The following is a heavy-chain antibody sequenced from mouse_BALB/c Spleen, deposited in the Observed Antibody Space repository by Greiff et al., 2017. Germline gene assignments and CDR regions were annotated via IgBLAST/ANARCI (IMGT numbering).Heavy chain of an antibody. Sequence: VKLQESGPELVKPGASVRISCKASGYTFTSYYIHWVKQRPGQGLEWIGWIYPGNVNTKYNEKFKGKATLTADKSSSTAYMQLSSLTSEDSAVYFCARTPYYGSSDWYFDVWGAGTTVTVSS. CDR2: IYPGNVNT. J-gene: IGHJ1*01. V-gene: IGHV1S56*01. CDR3: ARTPYYGSSDWYFDV. CDR1: GYTFTSYY. D-gene: IGHD1-1*01.